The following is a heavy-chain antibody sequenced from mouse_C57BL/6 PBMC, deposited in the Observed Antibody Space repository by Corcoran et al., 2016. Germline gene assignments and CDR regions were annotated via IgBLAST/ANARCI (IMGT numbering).Heavy chain of an antibody. D-gene: IGHD2-1*01. J-gene: IGHJ3*01. Sequence: EVQLQQSGAELVRPGASVKWSCTASGFNIKDYYMHWVKQRPEQGLEWSGRIDPEDGDTEYAPKFQGKATITADTSSNTAYLQLSSLTSEDTAVYYCTNGNYALFAYWGQGTLVTVSA. CDR2: IDPEDGDT. CDR3: TNGNYALFAY. V-gene: IGHV14-1*01. CDR1: GFNIKDYY.